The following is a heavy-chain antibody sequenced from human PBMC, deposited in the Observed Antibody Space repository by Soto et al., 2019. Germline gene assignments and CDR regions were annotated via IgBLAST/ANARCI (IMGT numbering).Heavy chain of an antibody. CDR1: GFTFSTYW. D-gene: IGHD1-1*01. CDR3: ATGPTPAFAV. J-gene: IGHJ3*01. Sequence: EVQMVESGGGLVQPGGSLRLSCAASGFTFSTYWMHWVRQAPGKGLVWGSRIHSDGITTLYADSVTGRFTISRDNAKNTVFLQMNSLRAEDTAVYYCATGPTPAFAVWCRGTMVTVSS. V-gene: IGHV3-74*01. CDR2: IHSDGITT.